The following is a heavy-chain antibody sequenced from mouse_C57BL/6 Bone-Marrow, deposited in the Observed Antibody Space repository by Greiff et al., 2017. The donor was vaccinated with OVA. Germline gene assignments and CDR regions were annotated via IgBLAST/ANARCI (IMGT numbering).Heavy chain of an antibody. CDR2: IDPENGDT. J-gene: IGHJ2*01. CDR3: TTVDGYYSFDY. V-gene: IGHV14-4*01. D-gene: IGHD2-3*01. Sequence: VQLQQSGAELLRPGASVKLSCTASGFNIKDDYMHWVKQRPEQGLEWIGWIDPENGDTEYASKFQGKATITADTSSNTAYLQLSSLTSEDTAVYYCTTVDGYYSFDYWGQGTTLTVSS. CDR1: GFNIKDDY.